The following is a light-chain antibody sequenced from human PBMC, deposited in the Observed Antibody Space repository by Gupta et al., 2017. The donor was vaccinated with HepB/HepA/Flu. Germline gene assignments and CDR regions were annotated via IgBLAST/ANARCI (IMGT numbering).Light chain of an antibody. CDR1: QSLLFRSNNKNY. J-gene: IGKJ4*01. CDR3: QQFFSTLVS. Sequence: DIVMTQSPDSLAVSLGERATINCKSSQSLLFRSNNKNYLAWYQQKPGQPPKLLIYWASTRESGGPDRFSGSGSGTDFSLTISSLQAEDVAVYYCQQFFSTLVSFGGGTKVEIK. V-gene: IGKV4-1*01. CDR2: WAS.